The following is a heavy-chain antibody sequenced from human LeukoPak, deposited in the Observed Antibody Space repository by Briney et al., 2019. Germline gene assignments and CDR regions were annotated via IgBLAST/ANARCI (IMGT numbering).Heavy chain of an antibody. Sequence: SETLSLTCTGSGGSISSYYWSWIHQPPGKLLECIGYIYTSGSTNYNPSLKSRVSISVDTSKNQFSLKLSSVTAADTAVYYCARDKGVELYYYYGMDVWGQGTTVTVSS. D-gene: IGHD3-10*01. CDR2: IYTSGST. CDR3: ARDKGVELYYYYGMDV. V-gene: IGHV4-4*09. CDR1: GGSISSYY. J-gene: IGHJ6*02.